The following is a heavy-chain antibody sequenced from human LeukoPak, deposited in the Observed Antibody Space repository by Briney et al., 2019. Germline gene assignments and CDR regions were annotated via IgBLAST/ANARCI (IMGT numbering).Heavy chain of an antibody. D-gene: IGHD2-2*01. CDR1: AYSISSGYY. V-gene: IGHV4-38-2*02. J-gene: IGHJ4*02. Sequence: SEALSLTCTVSAYSISSGYYWGWIRQPPGKGLEWIGSLSHSGSTFYNPSLKSRVTISVDTSKNQFSLRLRSVTAADTAVYYCAGGRPAATPMDYWGQGMLVTVSS. CDR3: AGGRPAATPMDY. CDR2: LSHSGST.